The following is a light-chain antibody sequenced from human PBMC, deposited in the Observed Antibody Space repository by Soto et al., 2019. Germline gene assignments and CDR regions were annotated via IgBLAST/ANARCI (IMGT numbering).Light chain of an antibody. V-gene: IGKV3-15*01. Sequence: EIVMTQSPATLSVSPGERATLSCRASQSVSSNLAWYQQKPGQAPRLLIYGASTRATGIPARFSGSGSGTEFTLTISSLQSEDFALYYCQQYTEWLWTFGQGTKVEIK. J-gene: IGKJ1*01. CDR2: GAS. CDR1: QSVSSN. CDR3: QQYTEWLWT.